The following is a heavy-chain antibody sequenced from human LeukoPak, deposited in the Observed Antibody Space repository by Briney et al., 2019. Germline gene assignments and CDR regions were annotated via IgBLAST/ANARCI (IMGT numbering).Heavy chain of an antibody. D-gene: IGHD2-8*01. CDR2: IKEDGGEK. Sequence: GGSLRLSCAASGFTFSTYWMNWVRQAPGKGLEWVANIKEDGGEKYYVDSVTGRFTISRDNAKNSLYLQMNSLRAEDTAVYYCARDLVYCTNGVCFYYFDYWGQGTLVTVSS. CDR1: GFTFSTYW. CDR3: ARDLVYCTNGVCFYYFDY. V-gene: IGHV3-7*01. J-gene: IGHJ4*02.